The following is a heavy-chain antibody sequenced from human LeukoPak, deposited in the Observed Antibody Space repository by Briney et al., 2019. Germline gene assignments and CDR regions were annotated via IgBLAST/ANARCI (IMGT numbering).Heavy chain of an antibody. Sequence: SETLSLTCTVSGGSISSGGYYWSWIRQHPGTGLEWIRYIYYSGSTYYNPSLKSRVTISVDTSKNQFSLKLSSVTAADTAVYYCARENTAMAFDYWGQGTLVTVSS. CDR2: IYYSGST. D-gene: IGHD5-18*01. J-gene: IGHJ4*02. CDR3: ARENTAMAFDY. V-gene: IGHV4-31*03. CDR1: GGSISSGGYY.